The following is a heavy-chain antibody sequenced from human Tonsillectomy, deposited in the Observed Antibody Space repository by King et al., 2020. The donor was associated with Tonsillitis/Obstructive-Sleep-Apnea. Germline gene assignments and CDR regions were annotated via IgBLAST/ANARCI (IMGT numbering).Heavy chain of an antibody. CDR1: GFTFSSYA. Sequence: VQLVESGGGLVQPGGSLRLSCAASGFTFSSYAMSWVRQAPGKGLEWVSAISGSGGSTYYADSVKGRFTISRDNSKNTLYLQMNSLRAEDTAVYYCAKTLPSFDYYYYGMDVWGQGTTVTVSS. J-gene: IGHJ6*02. D-gene: IGHD2-15*01. CDR3: AKTLPSFDYYYYGMDV. V-gene: IGHV3-23*04. CDR2: ISGSGGST.